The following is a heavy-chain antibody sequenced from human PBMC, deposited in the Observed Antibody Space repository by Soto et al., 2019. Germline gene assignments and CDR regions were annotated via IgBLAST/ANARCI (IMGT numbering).Heavy chain of an antibody. J-gene: IGHJ6*02. CDR2: IIPIFGTA. CDR1: GGTFSSYA. V-gene: IGHV1-69*13. Sequence: SVKVSCKASGGTFSSYAISWVRQAPGQGLEWMGGIIPIFGTANYAQKFQGRVTITADESTSTAYMELSSLRSEDTAVYYCARGATYYDILTGYLANRYYYYGMEVWGQGTTVTVSS. D-gene: IGHD3-9*01. CDR3: ARGATYYDILTGYLANRYYYYGMEV.